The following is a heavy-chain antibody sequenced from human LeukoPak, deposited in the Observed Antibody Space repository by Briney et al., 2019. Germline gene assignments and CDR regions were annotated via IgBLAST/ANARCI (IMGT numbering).Heavy chain of an antibody. J-gene: IGHJ4*02. CDR1: GGSISSGSYY. D-gene: IGHD4-17*01. CDR3: ARDGYGDFYFDS. Sequence: PSQTLSLTCTVSGGSISSGSYYWSWIRQPAGKGLEWIGRIYTSGSTNYNPSLKSRVTISVDTSKNQFSLKLSSVTAADTAVYYCARDGYGDFYFDSWGQGTLVTVSS. V-gene: IGHV4-61*02. CDR2: IYTSGST.